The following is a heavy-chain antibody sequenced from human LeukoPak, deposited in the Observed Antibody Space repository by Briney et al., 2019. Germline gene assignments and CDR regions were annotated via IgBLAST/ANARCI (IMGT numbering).Heavy chain of an antibody. Sequence: PSETLSLTCAVYGGSFSGYYWSWIRQPPGKGLEWIGEINHSGSTNYNPSLKSRGTISVDTTKNQFSLKLSSVTAAATAVYYCASHTGIAVAGTYGGYWGQGTLVTVSS. CDR1: GGSFSGYY. D-gene: IGHD6-19*01. CDR2: INHSGST. J-gene: IGHJ4*02. CDR3: ASHTGIAVAGTYGGY. V-gene: IGHV4-34*01.